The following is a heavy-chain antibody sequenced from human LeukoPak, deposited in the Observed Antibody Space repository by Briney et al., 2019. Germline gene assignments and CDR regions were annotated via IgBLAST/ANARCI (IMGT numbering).Heavy chain of an antibody. CDR3: ARGKGTVNY. CDR2: INHSGYT. D-gene: IGHD4-11*01. J-gene: IGHJ4*02. V-gene: IGHV4-34*01. Sequence: SETLSLTCAVSGGSFSGFYWSWIRQTPGKGLEWIGEINHSGYTNYHPSLKSRVAMSVDTSKNQFSLKLNSVTAADTAVYYCARGKGTVNYWGQGTLVSVSS. CDR1: GGSFSGFY.